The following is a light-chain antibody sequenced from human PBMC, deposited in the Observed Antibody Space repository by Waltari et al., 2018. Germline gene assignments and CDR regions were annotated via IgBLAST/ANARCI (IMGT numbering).Light chain of an antibody. J-gene: IGKJ1*01. Sequence: TQSPGTLSLSPGERATLSCRASQSVTSNYLAWYQQKPGQAPRLLIYGASTRATGIPDRFSGSGSGTDFTLTISRLEPEDFALYFCQQYSDSPRTFGQGTKVEIK. V-gene: IGKV3-20*01. CDR1: QSVTSNY. CDR3: QQYSDSPRT. CDR2: GAS.